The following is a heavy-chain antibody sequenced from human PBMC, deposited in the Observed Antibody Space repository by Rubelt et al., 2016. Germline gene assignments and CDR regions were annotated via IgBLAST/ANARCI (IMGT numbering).Heavy chain of an antibody. V-gene: IGHV3-23*04. D-gene: IGHD6-13*01. J-gene: IGHJ4*02. CDR1: GFTFSHFR. CDR3: AKDRVGSWFSLDY. CDR2: ISGSGGST. Sequence: EVQLEESGGGLVQPGGSLRLSCAATGFTFSHFRMHWVRQVPGKGLEWVAAISGSGGSTFYADSVKGRFTISRDNSKNTLYLKMNSLRAEDTAVYYCAKDRVGSWFSLDYWGQGTLVTVST.